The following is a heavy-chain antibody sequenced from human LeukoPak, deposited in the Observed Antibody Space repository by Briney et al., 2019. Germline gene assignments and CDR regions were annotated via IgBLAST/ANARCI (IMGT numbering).Heavy chain of an antibody. Sequence: GRSLRLSCAASGFTFDDYAMPWVRQAPGKGLEWVSGISWNSGSIGYADSVKGRFTISRDNAKNSLYLQMNSLRAEDTALYYCAKGARHYYDSSDYFDYWGQGTLVTVSS. D-gene: IGHD3-22*01. V-gene: IGHV3-9*01. CDR3: AKGARHYYDSSDYFDY. CDR2: ISWNSGSI. J-gene: IGHJ4*02. CDR1: GFTFDDYA.